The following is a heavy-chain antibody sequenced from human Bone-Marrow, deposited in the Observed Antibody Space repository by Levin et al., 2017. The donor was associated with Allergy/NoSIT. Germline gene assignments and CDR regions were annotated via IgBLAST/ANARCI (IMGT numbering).Heavy chain of an antibody. V-gene: IGHV3-21*01. CDR2: ISSSSSYI. Sequence: GESLKISCAASGFTFSSYSMNWVRQAPGKGLEWVSSISSSSSYIYYADSVKGRFTISRDNAKNSLYLQMNSLRAEDTAVYYCARDMAVYSSSGGAYFDYWGQGTLVTVSS. CDR1: GFTFSSYS. J-gene: IGHJ4*02. D-gene: IGHD6-13*01. CDR3: ARDMAVYSSSGGAYFDY.